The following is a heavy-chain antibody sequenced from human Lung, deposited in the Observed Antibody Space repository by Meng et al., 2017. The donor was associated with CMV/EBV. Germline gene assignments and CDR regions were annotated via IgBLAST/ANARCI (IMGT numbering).Heavy chain of an antibody. J-gene: IGHJ4*02. CDR2: VVPLFGTA. D-gene: IGHD6-13*01. Sequence: SVXVSXKTSGNVFSTFAVSWLRQAPGQGLEWMGGVVPLFGTANYAQKFQGRVTITADASTTTAYMELRSLKSEDTAIYFCARDVPRAGGAGSQFDFWGQGXLVTVSS. CDR3: ARDVPRAGGAGSQFDF. CDR1: GNVFSTFA. V-gene: IGHV1-69*13.